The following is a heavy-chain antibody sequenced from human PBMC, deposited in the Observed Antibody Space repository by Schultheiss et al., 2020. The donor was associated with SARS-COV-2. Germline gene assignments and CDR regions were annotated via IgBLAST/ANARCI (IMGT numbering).Heavy chain of an antibody. CDR1: GYTFSSYT. CDR2: IIPILGIA. V-gene: IGHV1-69*02. CDR3: ARGATTNYGDGMDV. D-gene: IGHD1-7*01. Sequence: SVKVSCKASGYTFSSYTISWVRQAPGQGLEWMGRIIPILGIANYAQEFQGRVTITADESTSTAYMELSSLRAEDTAVYYCARGATTNYGDGMDVWGQGTTVTVSS. J-gene: IGHJ6*02.